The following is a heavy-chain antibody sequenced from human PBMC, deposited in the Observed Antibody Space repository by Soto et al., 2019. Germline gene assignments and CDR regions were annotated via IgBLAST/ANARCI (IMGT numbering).Heavy chain of an antibody. CDR1: GYTFTGYY. V-gene: IGHV1-2*02. CDR2: INPNSGGT. CDR3: ARGGEQWLSDY. Sequence: ASVKVSCKASGYTFTGYYMHWVRQAPGQGLEWMGWINPNSGGTSYAQKFQGRVTMTRDTSISTAYMELSRLRSDDTAVYYCARGGEQWLSDYWGQGTLVTVSS. D-gene: IGHD6-19*01. J-gene: IGHJ4*02.